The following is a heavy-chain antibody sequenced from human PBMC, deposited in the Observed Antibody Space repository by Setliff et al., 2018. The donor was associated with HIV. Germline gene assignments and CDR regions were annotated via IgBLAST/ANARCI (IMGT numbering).Heavy chain of an antibody. CDR3: ARYSTLTTNFDY. D-gene: IGHD4-17*01. CDR2: IYYDGTT. Sequence: PSETLSLTCTVSGGSMSGLYWSWIRQPPGKGLEWVGYIYYDGTTTYNPSLKSRATISVDTSENQFSLMLSSATAADTAVYYCARYSTLTTNFDYWGQGTLVTVSS. J-gene: IGHJ4*02. V-gene: IGHV4-59*01. CDR1: GGSMSGLY.